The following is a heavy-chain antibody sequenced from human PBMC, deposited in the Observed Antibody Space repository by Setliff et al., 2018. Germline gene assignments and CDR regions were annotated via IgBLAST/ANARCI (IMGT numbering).Heavy chain of an antibody. CDR2: IMPIVGKG. CDR1: GFTFRSHD. CDR3: VRTDYSDGRYSMDV. Sequence: SVKVSCKPSGFTFRSHDIRWVRQAPGQGLEWMGGIMPIVGKGKYAQKFQGRVTITADESTNTAYMELSSLRSEDTAVYYCVRTDYSDGRYSMDVWGKGTTVTVSS. J-gene: IGHJ6*03. D-gene: IGHD6-19*01. V-gene: IGHV1-69*13.